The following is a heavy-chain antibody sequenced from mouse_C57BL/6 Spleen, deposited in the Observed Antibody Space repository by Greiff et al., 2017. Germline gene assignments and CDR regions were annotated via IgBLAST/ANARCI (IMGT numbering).Heavy chain of an antibody. CDR2: IDPSDSHT. J-gene: IGHJ1*03. CDR1: GYTFTSYW. CDR3: ANEGYFDG. Sequence: QVKLKQPGAELVMPGASVKLSCTASGYTFTSYWMPWVKQRPGQGLEWIGEIDPSDSHTNYTQKFKGQSTLTVDKSSSTGYSQLSSLTSEDAADDYGANEGYFDGGGTGTSVTVST. V-gene: IGHV1-69*01.